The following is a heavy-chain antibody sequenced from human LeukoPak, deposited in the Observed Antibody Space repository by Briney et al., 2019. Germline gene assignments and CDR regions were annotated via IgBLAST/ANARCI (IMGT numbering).Heavy chain of an antibody. J-gene: IGHJ4*02. CDR1: GYTFTGYY. Sequence: ASVKVSCKASGYTFTGYYMHWVRQAPGQGLEWMGWINPNSGGTNYARKFQGRVTMTRDTSISTAYMELSRLRSDDTAVYYCARPYCSGGSCYYYFDYWGRGTLVTVSS. V-gene: IGHV1-2*02. CDR3: ARPYCSGGSCYYYFDY. CDR2: INPNSGGT. D-gene: IGHD2-15*01.